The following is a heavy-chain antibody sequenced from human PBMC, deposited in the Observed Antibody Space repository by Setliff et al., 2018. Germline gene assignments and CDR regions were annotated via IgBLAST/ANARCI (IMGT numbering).Heavy chain of an antibody. Sequence: GGSLRLSCAASGFTFSTYWMSWVRQAPGKGLEWVANIKQDGSEKNYVDSVKGRFSVSRDDAKNSLYLQMNSLRVEDTAVYYCARGTSYGSRSDYLDAWGQGTLVTVSS. CDR1: GFTFSTYW. CDR2: IKQDGSEK. J-gene: IGHJ4*02. V-gene: IGHV3-7*01. CDR3: ARGTSYGSRSDYLDA. D-gene: IGHD3-10*01.